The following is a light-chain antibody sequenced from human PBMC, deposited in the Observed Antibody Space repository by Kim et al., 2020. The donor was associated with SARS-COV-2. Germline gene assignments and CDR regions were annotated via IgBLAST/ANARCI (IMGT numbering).Light chain of an antibody. V-gene: IGLV1-44*01. CDR1: SSNIGSNT. Sequence: QSVLTQPPSASGTPDHMVTISFSGSSSNIGSNTVNWYQQLPGTAPRLLIYTNDQRPSGVPDRFSASKSGTSASLAISGLQSEDEADYYCATWDDSLNGRGVFGGGTQLTVL. CDR2: TND. CDR3: ATWDDSLNGRGV. J-gene: IGLJ3*02.